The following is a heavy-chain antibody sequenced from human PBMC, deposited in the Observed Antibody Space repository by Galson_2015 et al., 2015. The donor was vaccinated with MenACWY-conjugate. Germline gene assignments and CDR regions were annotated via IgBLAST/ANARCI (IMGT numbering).Heavy chain of an antibody. CDR3: AGGSGWLTEY. CDR1: GGSISSYY. CDR2: IYHSGST. D-gene: IGHD5-24*01. J-gene: IGHJ4*02. Sequence: LSLTCAVSGGSISSYYWNWMRQPPGKGLEWIANIYHSGSTNYNSSLKSRVTISVDTSKNQFSLKLTSVTAADTAVYYCAGGSGWLTEYWGQGTLVTVST. V-gene: IGHV4-59*01.